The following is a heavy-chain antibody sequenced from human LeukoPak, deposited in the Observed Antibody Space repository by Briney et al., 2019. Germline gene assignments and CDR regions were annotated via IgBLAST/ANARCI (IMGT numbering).Heavy chain of an antibody. V-gene: IGHV4-4*07. D-gene: IGHD6-13*01. J-gene: IGHJ5*02. Sequence: SETLSLTCTVSGGSISSYYWSWIRQPAGKGLEWIGRIYTSGSTNYNPSLKSRVTMSVDTSKNQFSLKLSSMTAADTAVYYCARERPGIFPYWFDPWGQGTLVTVSS. CDR3: ARERPGIFPYWFDP. CDR1: GGSISSYY. CDR2: IYTSGST.